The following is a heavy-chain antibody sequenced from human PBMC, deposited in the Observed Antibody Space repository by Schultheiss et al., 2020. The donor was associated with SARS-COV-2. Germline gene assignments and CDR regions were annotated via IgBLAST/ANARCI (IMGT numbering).Heavy chain of an antibody. Sequence: GSLRLSCTVSGGSISSYYWSWIRQPPGKGLEWIGYIYYIGSTTYNPSLKSRVSMSVDTSKNQFSLKLSSVTAADTAVYYCARRSSYGLDYWGQGTLVTVSS. CDR1: GGSISSYY. V-gene: IGHV4-59*08. D-gene: IGHD4-17*01. CDR3: ARRSSYGLDY. J-gene: IGHJ4*02. CDR2: IYYIGST.